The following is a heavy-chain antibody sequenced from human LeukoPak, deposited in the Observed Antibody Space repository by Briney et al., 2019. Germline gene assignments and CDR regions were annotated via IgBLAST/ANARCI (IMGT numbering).Heavy chain of an antibody. J-gene: IGHJ4*02. CDR2: ISSSSSYI. CDR3: ARDLRYYYDSSGFDY. V-gene: IGHV3-21*01. D-gene: IGHD3-22*01. Sequence: VGSLRLSCAASGFTFSSYSMNWVRQAPGKGLEWVSSISSSSSYIYYADSVKGRFTISRDNAKNSLYLQMNSLRAEDTAVYYCARDLRYYYDSSGFDYWGQGTLVTVSS. CDR1: GFTFSSYS.